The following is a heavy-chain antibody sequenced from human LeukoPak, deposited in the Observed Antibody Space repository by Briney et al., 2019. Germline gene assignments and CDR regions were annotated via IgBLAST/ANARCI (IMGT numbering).Heavy chain of an antibody. D-gene: IGHD3-3*01. V-gene: IGHV1-69*13. CDR1: GGTFSSYA. J-gene: IGHJ6*02. CDR3: ARQRANIWSGYSNSYYYYGMDV. Sequence: SVNVSCKASGGTFSSYAISWVRPAPGQGLEWMGGIIPIFGTANYAQKFQGRVTITADESTSTAYMELSSLRSEDTAVYYCARQRANIWSGYSNSYYYYGMDVWGQGTTVTVSS. CDR2: IIPIFGTA.